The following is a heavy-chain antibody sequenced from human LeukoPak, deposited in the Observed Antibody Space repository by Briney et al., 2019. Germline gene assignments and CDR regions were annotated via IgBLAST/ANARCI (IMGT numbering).Heavy chain of an antibody. Sequence: GESLKISCKGSGYSFTSYWIGWVRQMPGKGLEWMGIIYPGDSDTRYSPSFQGQVTISADKSISTAYLQWSSLKATDTAMYYCARIPLYCSSTSCYDYWGQGTLVTVSS. CDR2: IYPGDSDT. CDR1: GYSFTSYW. CDR3: ARIPLYCSSTSCYDY. D-gene: IGHD2-2*01. V-gene: IGHV5-51*01. J-gene: IGHJ4*02.